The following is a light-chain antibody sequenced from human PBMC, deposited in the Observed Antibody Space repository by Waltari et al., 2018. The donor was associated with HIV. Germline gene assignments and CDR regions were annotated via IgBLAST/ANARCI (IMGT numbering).Light chain of an antibody. Sequence: EIVLTQSPATLSLSPGEKATLSCRASQSLSTYLAWYQQRPGQAPRLLIYDTSNRATGIPARFSGSGSGTDFTLTISGLEPEDFAVYYCQQRSSWPPFTFGQGTKLEIK. CDR2: DTS. CDR3: QQRSSWPPFT. V-gene: IGKV3-11*01. J-gene: IGKJ2*01. CDR1: QSLSTY.